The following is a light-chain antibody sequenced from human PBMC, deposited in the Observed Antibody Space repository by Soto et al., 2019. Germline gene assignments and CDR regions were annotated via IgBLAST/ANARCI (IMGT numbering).Light chain of an antibody. J-gene: IGKJ4*01. CDR2: AAS. V-gene: IGKV1-39*01. Sequence: DIQMTQSPSSLSASVGDRVTITCRASQSISSYLNWYQQKPGKAPKLLIYAASSLQSGVPSRFSGSGSVSDFTLTISSLQPEDFATYYCQQSYSTLFFGGGTKVEIK. CDR1: QSISSY. CDR3: QQSYSTLF.